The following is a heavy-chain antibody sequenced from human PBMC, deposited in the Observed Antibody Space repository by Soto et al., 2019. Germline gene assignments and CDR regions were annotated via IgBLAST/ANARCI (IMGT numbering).Heavy chain of an antibody. J-gene: IGHJ4*02. CDR3: AHGSCSSADCYPNPYLDY. D-gene: IGHD2-2*01. Sequence: QITLKESGPTLVKPTQTLTLTCTFSGFSLSTTAEGVGWIRQPPGTALEWLALLYWDDDERYSQSLKSRLTITKDTSKNQVVLTMTNVDPVDTATYYCAHGSCSSADCYPNPYLDYWGQGILVTVSS. CDR1: GFSLSTTAEG. CDR2: LYWDDDE. V-gene: IGHV2-5*02.